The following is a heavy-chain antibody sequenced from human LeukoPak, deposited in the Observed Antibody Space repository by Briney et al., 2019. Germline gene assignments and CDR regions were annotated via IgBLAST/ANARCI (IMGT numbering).Heavy chain of an antibody. CDR1: RYTFSALY. D-gene: IGHD1-26*01. CDR3: ARVLGPTSYSDY. J-gene: IGHJ4*02. CDR2: INPKSGGT. Sequence: ASVKVSCKTSRYTFSALYIHWVRQAPGQGLEWMGWINPKSGGTRYAQKFQGRVTMTGDTSISTSYMELSRLRSDDTAVYYCARVLGPTSYSDYWGQGTLVTVSS. V-gene: IGHV1-2*02.